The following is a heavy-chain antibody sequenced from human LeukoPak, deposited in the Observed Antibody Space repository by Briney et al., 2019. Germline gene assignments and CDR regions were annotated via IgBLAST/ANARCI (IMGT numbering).Heavy chain of an antibody. D-gene: IGHD7-27*01. Sequence: SETLSLTCAVYGGSFSGYYWSWIRQPPGKGLEWIGEINHSGSTNYSPSLKSRVTISVDTSKNQFSLKLTSVTAADTAVFYCARVNWVIDYWGQGILVTVSS. J-gene: IGHJ4*02. V-gene: IGHV4-34*01. CDR3: ARVNWVIDY. CDR1: GGSFSGYY. CDR2: INHSGST.